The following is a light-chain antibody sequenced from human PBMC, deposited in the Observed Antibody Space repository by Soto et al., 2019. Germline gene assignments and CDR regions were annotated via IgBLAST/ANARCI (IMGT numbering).Light chain of an antibody. V-gene: IGKV3-20*01. CDR3: QQYGSSPPIT. J-gene: IGKJ5*01. Sequence: EIVLTQSPDTLSLSPGERATLSCRASQSVSSSYLAWYQQKPCQAPRLLIYGASTRATGIPDRFSGSGSGTDFTLTISRLEPEDFAVYYCQQYGSSPPITFGQGTRLEIK. CDR2: GAS. CDR1: QSVSSSY.